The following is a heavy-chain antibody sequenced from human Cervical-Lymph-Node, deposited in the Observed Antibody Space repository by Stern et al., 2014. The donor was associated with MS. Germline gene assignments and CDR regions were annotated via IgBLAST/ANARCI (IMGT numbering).Heavy chain of an antibody. CDR2: IYYSGST. CDR1: GGSISSYY. Sequence: QVQLQESGPGLVKPSETLSLTCTVSGGSISSYYWSWIRQPPGKGLEWIGYIYYSGSTNYNPSLKSRVTISVDTSKNQFSLKLSSVTAADTAVYYCARGLGYSYGYSYYYGMDVWGQGTTVTVSS. V-gene: IGHV4-59*01. J-gene: IGHJ6*02. CDR3: ARGLGYSYGYSYYYGMDV. D-gene: IGHD5-18*01.